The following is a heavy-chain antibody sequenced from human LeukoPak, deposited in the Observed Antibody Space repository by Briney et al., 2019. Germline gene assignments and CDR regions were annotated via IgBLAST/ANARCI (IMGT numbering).Heavy chain of an antibody. Sequence: GASVKVSCKVSGYTLTELSMHWVRQAPGKGLEWMGGFDPEDGETIYAQKFQGRVTITADESTSTAYMELSSLRSEDTAVYYCARAAAPSGSLDYWGQGTLVTVSS. V-gene: IGHV1-24*01. CDR1: GYTLTELS. D-gene: IGHD5-12*01. CDR3: ARAAAPSGSLDY. J-gene: IGHJ4*02. CDR2: FDPEDGET.